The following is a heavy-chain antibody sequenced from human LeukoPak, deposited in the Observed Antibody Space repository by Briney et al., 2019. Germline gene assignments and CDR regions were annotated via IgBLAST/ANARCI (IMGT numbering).Heavy chain of an antibody. Sequence: GASVKVSCKASGYTFTGYYMHWVRQAPGQGLEWMGWINPNSGGTNYAQKFQGRVTMTRDTSISTAYMELSRLRSDDTAVYYCARDSGKAEFGDFDYWGQGTLVTVSS. CDR1: GYTFTGYY. CDR3: ARDSGKAEFGDFDY. CDR2: INPNSGGT. V-gene: IGHV1-2*02. J-gene: IGHJ4*02. D-gene: IGHD3-16*01.